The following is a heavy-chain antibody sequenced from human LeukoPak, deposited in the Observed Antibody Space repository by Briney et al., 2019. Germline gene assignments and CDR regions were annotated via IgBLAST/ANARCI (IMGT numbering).Heavy chain of an antibody. D-gene: IGHD1-7*01. J-gene: IGHJ4*02. Sequence: GGSLRLSCAASGITFSSYSMNWGRQAPGKGLEWGSYISSSGGTIKYAVSVQGRFTVSRDNVKNSLFLQMNSLRVEDPAVYFCAREHGNYLKHWGQGTLVTVSS. V-gene: IGHV3-48*01. CDR2: ISSSGGTI. CDR3: AREHGNYLKH. CDR1: GITFSSYS.